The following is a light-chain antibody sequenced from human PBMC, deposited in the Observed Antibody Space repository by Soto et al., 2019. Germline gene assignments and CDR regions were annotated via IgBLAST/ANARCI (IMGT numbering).Light chain of an antibody. CDR2: GAS. CDR3: QQYNNWPLT. Sequence: EIVMTQSPATLSVSPGERATLSCRASQSVSSMLAWYQQKPDQAPRLLIYGASTRATGIPARFSGSGSGTEFTLTISSLQSEDFAVYYCQQYNNWPLTFGGGTKVEIK. V-gene: IGKV3-15*01. J-gene: IGKJ4*01. CDR1: QSVSSM.